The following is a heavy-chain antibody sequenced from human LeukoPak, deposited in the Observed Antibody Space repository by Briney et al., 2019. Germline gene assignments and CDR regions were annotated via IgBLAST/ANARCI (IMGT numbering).Heavy chain of an antibody. CDR3: VKATTATVVFFES. CDR2: FSASGGST. D-gene: IGHD4-23*01. J-gene: IGHJ4*02. Sequence: GGSLRLSCVGSGFTFGDYGMSWVRQAPGKGLEWVSSFSASGGSTYYADSVKGRFSISRDNSKNIMFLQMNSLRAEDTATYYCVKATTATVVFFESWGQGSLVIVSS. V-gene: IGHV3-23*01. CDR1: GFTFGDYG.